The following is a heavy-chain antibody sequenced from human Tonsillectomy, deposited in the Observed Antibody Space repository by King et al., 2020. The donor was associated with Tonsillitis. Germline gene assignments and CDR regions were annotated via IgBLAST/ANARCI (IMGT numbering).Heavy chain of an antibody. CDR2: FYYSGNT. CDR3: ARGYCSSDSCYYFDY. V-gene: IGHV4-59*01. D-gene: IGHD2-15*01. Sequence: VPLQESGPGLVKPSETLSLTCTVSGGSMNNNYWSWIRQPPGKGLEWIGFFYYSGNTNYNPSLKSRVTISGDTSKNQFSLKVNSVTAADTAVYYCARGYCSSDSCYYFDYWGQGTLVTVSS. J-gene: IGHJ4*02. CDR1: GGSMNNNY.